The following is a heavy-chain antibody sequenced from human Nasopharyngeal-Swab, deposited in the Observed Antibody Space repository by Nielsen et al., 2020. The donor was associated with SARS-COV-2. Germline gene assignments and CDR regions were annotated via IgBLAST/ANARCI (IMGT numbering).Heavy chain of an antibody. Sequence: VSVKVSCKASGYTFAGYYMHWVRQAPGQGLEWMGWINPNSGGTNYAQKFQGRVTMTRDTSISTAYMELSRLRSDDTAVYYCARGNIGLGHDYGDTEDWFDPWGQGTLVTVSS. D-gene: IGHD4-17*01. CDR1: GYTFAGYY. V-gene: IGHV1-2*02. CDR2: INPNSGGT. CDR3: ARGNIGLGHDYGDTEDWFDP. J-gene: IGHJ5*02.